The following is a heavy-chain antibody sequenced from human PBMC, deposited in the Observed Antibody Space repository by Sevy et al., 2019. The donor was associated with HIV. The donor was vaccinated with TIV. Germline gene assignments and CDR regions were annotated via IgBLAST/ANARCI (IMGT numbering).Heavy chain of an antibody. Sequence: GESLKISCQGSGYSFTSHWIAWVRQMPGKGLEWMGIIYPDDSDTRYSPSFQGQVTFSADKSICPAYLQWSSLKASATAIYYCATARSGYFDGSGYYIYWGQGTQVTVSS. D-gene: IGHD3-22*01. V-gene: IGHV5-51*01. J-gene: IGHJ4*01. CDR1: GYSFTSHW. CDR2: IYPDDSDT. CDR3: ATARSGYFDGSGYYIY.